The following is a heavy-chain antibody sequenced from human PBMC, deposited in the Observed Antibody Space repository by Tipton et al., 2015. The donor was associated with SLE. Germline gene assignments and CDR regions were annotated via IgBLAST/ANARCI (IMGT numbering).Heavy chain of an antibody. J-gene: IGHJ4*02. D-gene: IGHD7-27*01. CDR1: GGSITSKNYF. CDR3: ARLTPWGYDY. CDR2: ISYSGAT. V-gene: IGHV4-39*07. Sequence: GLVKPSQTLTLTCTVSGGSITSKNYFWDWIRQPPGKGLMLIGSISYSGATSYNPSLKSRVTISVDTSKNQFSLSLISVTAADTAVYYCARLTPWGYDYWGPGMLVTVSS.